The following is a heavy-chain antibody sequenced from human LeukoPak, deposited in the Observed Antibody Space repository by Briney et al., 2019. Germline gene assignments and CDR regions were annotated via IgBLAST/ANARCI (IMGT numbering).Heavy chain of an antibody. CDR2: ISGSGGST. CDR1: GFTFSSYA. V-gene: IGHV3-23*01. Sequence: GGSLRLSCAASGFTFSSYAMSWVRQAPGKGLEWVSAISGSGGSTYYADSVKGRFTISRDNSKNTLYLQMNSLRAEDTAVYYCAKDKGITMIVVVSTGVDYWGQGTLVTVSS. D-gene: IGHD3-22*01. CDR3: AKDKGITMIVVVSTGVDY. J-gene: IGHJ4*02.